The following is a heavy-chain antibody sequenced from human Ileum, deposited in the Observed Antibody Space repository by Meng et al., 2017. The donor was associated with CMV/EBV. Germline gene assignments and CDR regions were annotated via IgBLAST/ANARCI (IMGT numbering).Heavy chain of an antibody. V-gene: IGHV1-2*02. J-gene: IGHJ4*02. Sequence: ASVKVSCKASGYTFTGYYMHWVRQAPGQGLEWMGWINPNSGGTNYAQKFQGRVTITTEESTSTAYMELSSLRSEDTAVYYCARETQTNVWRCWYYFDYWGQGTLVTVSS. CDR1: GYTFTGYY. CDR3: ARETQTNVWRCWYYFDY. D-gene: IGHD3-3*01. CDR2: INPNSGGT.